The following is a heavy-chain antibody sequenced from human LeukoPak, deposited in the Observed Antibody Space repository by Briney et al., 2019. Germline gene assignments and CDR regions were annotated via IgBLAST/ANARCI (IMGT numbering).Heavy chain of an antibody. V-gene: IGHV4-39*02. D-gene: IGHD1-26*01. Sequence: SETLSLTCTVSGDSTSSDRYYGGWVRQPPGKGLEWIGNIYYSGSTYYNPSLKSRVTMSVDTSKNQFFLKLNSVTAADTAVYYCARGRPYSGGYHLDCWGQGTLVTVSS. J-gene: IGHJ4*02. CDR2: IYYSGST. CDR3: ARGRPYSGGYHLDC. CDR1: GDSTSSDRYY.